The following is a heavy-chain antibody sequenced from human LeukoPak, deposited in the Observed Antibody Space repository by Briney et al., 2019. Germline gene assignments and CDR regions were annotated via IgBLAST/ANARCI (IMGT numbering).Heavy chain of an antibody. CDR1: GGSITSGGYY. CDR2: IYYSGST. D-gene: IGHD5-18*01. Sequence: SETLSLTCTVSGGSITSGGYYWNWIRQHPEKGLEWIGHIYYSGSTFYTPSLKSRVTILVDTSKSQFSLNLSSVTAADTAVYCCARAVYNYGYADLDHWGQGTLVTVSS. V-gene: IGHV4-31*03. J-gene: IGHJ4*02. CDR3: ARAVYNYGYADLDH.